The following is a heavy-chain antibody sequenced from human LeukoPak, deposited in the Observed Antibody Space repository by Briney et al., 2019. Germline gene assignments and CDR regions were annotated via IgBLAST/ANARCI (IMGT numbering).Heavy chain of an antibody. J-gene: IGHJ4*02. Sequence: SQTLSLTCTVSGGSISSGDYYWSWIRQPPGKGLEWIGSIYYSGSTYYNPSLKSRVTISVDTSKNQFSLKLSSVTAADTAVYYCARDPGTMIPSGYFDYWGQGTLVTVSS. CDR2: IYYSGST. V-gene: IGHV4-39*07. CDR1: GGSISSGDYY. D-gene: IGHD3-22*01. CDR3: ARDPGTMIPSGYFDY.